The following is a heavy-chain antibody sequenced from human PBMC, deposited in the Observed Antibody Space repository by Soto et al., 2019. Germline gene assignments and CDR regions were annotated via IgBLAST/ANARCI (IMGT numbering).Heavy chain of an antibody. J-gene: IGHJ6*03. CDR2: IYYSGST. D-gene: IGHD3-16*02. CDR3: ARHGGYYYIWGSYHYYYYYMDV. CDR1: GGSISSGGYY. Sequence: SETLYLTCTVSGGSISSGGYYWSWIRQHPGKGLEWIGYIYYSGSTYYNPSLKSRVTISVDTSKNQFSLKLSSVTAADTAVYYCARHGGYYYIWGSYHYYYYYMDVWGKGTTVTVSS. V-gene: IGHV4-31*03.